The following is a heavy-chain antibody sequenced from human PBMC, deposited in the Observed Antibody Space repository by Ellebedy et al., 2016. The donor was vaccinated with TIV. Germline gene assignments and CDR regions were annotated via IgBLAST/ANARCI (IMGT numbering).Heavy chain of an antibody. V-gene: IGHV3-7*01. D-gene: IGHD3-10*01. CDR1: GSTFSNYW. J-gene: IGHJ4*02. CDR2: IKQDGSEK. CDR3: ARDQPFGSF. Sequence: GGSLRLSXVVSGSTFSNYWMSWIRQAPGKGPEWVSNIKQDGSEKNYVDSVKGRFTISRDNAKNSLYLEMNSLRVDDTAMYYCARDQPFGSFWGLGTLVTVSS.